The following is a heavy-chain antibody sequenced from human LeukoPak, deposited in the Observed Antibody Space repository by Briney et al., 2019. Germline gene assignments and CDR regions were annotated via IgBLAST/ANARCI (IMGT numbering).Heavy chain of an antibody. Sequence: ASETLSLTCTVSGGSVSSDDYYWTWIRQPPGKGLEWIGYMYHTGSSNYNPSLKSRVTISVDTSKNQFSLKLSSVTAADTAVYYCARELRRDWGPRYAFDIWGQGTMVTVSS. J-gene: IGHJ3*02. CDR2: MYHTGSS. CDR3: ARELRRDWGPRYAFDI. D-gene: IGHD3-16*01. CDR1: GGSVSSDDYY. V-gene: IGHV4-61*08.